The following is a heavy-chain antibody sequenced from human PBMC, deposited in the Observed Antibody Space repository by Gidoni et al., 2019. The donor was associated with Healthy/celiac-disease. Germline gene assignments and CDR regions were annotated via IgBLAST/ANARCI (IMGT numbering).Heavy chain of an antibody. CDR3: AKDLAGYSSSWYIYYYMDV. J-gene: IGHJ6*03. V-gene: IGHV3-23*04. CDR2: ISGSGGST. CDR1: GFTFSSYA. Sequence: EVQLVESGGGLVQPGGSLRLSCAAPGFTFSSYAMSWVRQAPGKGLEWVSAISGSGGSTYYADSVKGRFTISRDNSKNTLYLQMNSLRAEDTAVYYCAKDLAGYSSSWYIYYYMDVWGKGTTVTVSS. D-gene: IGHD6-13*01.